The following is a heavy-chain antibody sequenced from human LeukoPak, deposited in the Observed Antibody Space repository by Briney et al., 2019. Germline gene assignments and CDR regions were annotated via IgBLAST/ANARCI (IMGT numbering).Heavy chain of an antibody. CDR2: INAGNGNT. Sequence: ASVKVSCKASDYTFTSFGISWVRQAPGQGLEWMGWINAGNGNTKYSQEFQGRVTITRDTSASTAYMELSSLRSEDMAVYYCARDQSARGGSFDYWGQGTLVTVSS. V-gene: IGHV1-3*03. CDR3: ARDQSARGGSFDY. CDR1: DYTFTSFG. D-gene: IGHD6-6*01. J-gene: IGHJ4*02.